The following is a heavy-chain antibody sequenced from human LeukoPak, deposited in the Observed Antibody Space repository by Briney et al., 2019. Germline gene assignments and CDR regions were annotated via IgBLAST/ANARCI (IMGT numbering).Heavy chain of an antibody. Sequence: GGSLRLSCAASGFTFSSYDMHWVRQAPGKGLEWVAFIRYDGSNKYYADSVKGRFTISRDNSKNTLYLQMNSLRAEDTAVYYCAKELPRGRLLDYWGQGTLVTVSS. D-gene: IGHD2-15*01. CDR3: AKELPRGRLLDY. CDR2: IRYDGSNK. CDR1: GFTFSSYD. V-gene: IGHV3-30*02. J-gene: IGHJ4*02.